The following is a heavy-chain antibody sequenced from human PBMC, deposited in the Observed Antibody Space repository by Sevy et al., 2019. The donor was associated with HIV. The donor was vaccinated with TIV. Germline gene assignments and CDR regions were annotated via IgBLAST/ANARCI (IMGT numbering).Heavy chain of an antibody. CDR3: TREKLHPGGYYGMDV. CDR2: INGGET. D-gene: IGHD1-7*01. CDR1: GGTLNGYW. V-gene: IGHV3-74*01. Sequence: GGSLRLSCEVSGGTLNGYWMNWVRQAPGKGLEWVSQINGGETDFADSVKGRFIMSRVNANMVHLQMNNLRDDDTAIYYCTREKLHPGGYYGMDVWGQGTTVTVSS. J-gene: IGHJ6*02.